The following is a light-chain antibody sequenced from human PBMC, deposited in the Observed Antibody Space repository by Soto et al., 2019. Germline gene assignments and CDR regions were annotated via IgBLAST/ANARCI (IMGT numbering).Light chain of an antibody. Sequence: VVMTQSPDTLSVSPGERATLSCRASHSVSDRVVWYQQKSGQAPSLLIYAASTRAAGVPARFSGSGSGTEFTLTISSLQSEDFAVYFCQQYADWPKTFGQGTKVDIK. V-gene: IGKV3-15*01. CDR1: HSVSDR. J-gene: IGKJ1*01. CDR3: QQYADWPKT. CDR2: AAS.